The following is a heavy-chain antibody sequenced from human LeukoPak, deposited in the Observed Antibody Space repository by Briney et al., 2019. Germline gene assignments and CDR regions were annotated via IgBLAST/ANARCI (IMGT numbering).Heavy chain of an antibody. Sequence: GGSLRLSCAASGFTLRGYGMHWVRQAPGKGLEWVAFIRYDGAIKYYADYVKGRFIISRDNSKNTPYLQMSSLRPEDTAVYYCAKDFDNPSAQISAIDYWGQGTLVTVSS. CDR3: AKDFDNPSAQISAIDY. J-gene: IGHJ4*02. CDR2: IRYDGAIK. V-gene: IGHV3-30*02. D-gene: IGHD3-9*01. CDR1: GFTLRGYG.